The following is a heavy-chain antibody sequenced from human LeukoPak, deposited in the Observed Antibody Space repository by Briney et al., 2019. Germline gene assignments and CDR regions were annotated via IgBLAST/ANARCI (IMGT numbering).Heavy chain of an antibody. Sequence: SETLSLTCTASGDSISSGTFYWSWIRQPAGTGLEWIGRIQTSGATNYNPSLASRVTISVDTSKNQLSLKVNSVTAADTAVYYCARGVSQIRGMWFDPWGQGTLVTVSS. CDR2: IQTSGAT. CDR1: GDSISSGTFY. D-gene: IGHD3-10*01. V-gene: IGHV4-61*02. CDR3: ARGVSQIRGMWFDP. J-gene: IGHJ5*02.